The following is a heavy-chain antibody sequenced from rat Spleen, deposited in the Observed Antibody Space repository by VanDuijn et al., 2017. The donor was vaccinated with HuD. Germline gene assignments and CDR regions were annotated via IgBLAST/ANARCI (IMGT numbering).Heavy chain of an antibody. V-gene: IGHV2S63*01. CDR3: ARSGYNYVMDA. D-gene: IGHD4-3*01. Sequence: EVQLKESGPGLVQPSQTLSLTCTVSGFSLTDYNVHWVRQPPGKGLEWMGVMWSGGSTAYNSTLKSRLSISRDTSKSQVFLKMNNLQTEDTAMYFCARSGYNYVMDAWGQGTSVTVSS. CDR2: MWSGGST. CDR1: GFSLTDYN. J-gene: IGHJ4*01.